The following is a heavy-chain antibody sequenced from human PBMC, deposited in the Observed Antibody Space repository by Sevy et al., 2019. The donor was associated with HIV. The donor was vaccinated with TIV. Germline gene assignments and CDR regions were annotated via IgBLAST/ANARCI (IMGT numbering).Heavy chain of an antibody. D-gene: IGHD5-12*01. CDR2: IYYTGST. CDR1: GGSISAYY. Sequence: SETLSLTCTVSGGSISAYYWSWIRQPPGKPLEYIGHIYYTGSTNYNPSLKSRVTISVDTSKNQFSLKLNSVTAADTAVYFCARAPAVRSGDDSLNWFDPWGQRTLVTVSS. J-gene: IGHJ5*02. V-gene: IGHV4-59*01. CDR3: ARAPAVRSGDDSLNWFDP.